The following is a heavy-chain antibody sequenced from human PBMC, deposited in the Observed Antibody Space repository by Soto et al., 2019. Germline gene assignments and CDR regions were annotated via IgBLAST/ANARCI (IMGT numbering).Heavy chain of an antibody. CDR1: GFTCSNAW. CDR3: TTGDCSSTSCYPGYYYYGMDV. D-gene: IGHD2-2*01. J-gene: IGHJ6*02. CDR2: IKSKTDGGTT. V-gene: IGHV3-15*01. Sequence: AGGSLRLSCAASGFTCSNAWMSWVRQAPGKGLEWVGRIKSKTDGGTTDYAAPVKGRFTISRDDSKNTLYLQMNSLKTEDTAVYYCTTGDCSSTSCYPGYYYYGMDVWGQGTTVTVSS.